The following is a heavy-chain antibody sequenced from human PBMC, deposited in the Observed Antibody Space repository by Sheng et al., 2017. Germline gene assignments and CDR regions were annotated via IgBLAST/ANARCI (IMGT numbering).Heavy chain of an antibody. CDR1: GGTFSSYA. J-gene: IGHJ6*03. Sequence: QVQLVQSGAEVKKPGSSVKVSCKASGGTFSSYAISWVRQAPGQGLEWMGGIIPIFGTANYAQKFQGRVTITTDESTSTAYMELSSLRSEDTAVYYCARDRFPTTVTTEGGYYYMDVWGKGTTVTVSS. V-gene: IGHV1-69*05. CDR3: ARDRFPTTVTTEGGYYYMDV. D-gene: IGHD4-17*01. CDR2: IIPIFGTA.